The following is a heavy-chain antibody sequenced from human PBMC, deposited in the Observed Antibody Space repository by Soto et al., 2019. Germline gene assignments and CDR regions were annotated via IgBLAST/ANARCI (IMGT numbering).Heavy chain of an antibody. CDR1: GGSISSSSYY. CDR3: AREGRREDAFDI. J-gene: IGHJ3*02. V-gene: IGHV4-39*07. CDR2: IYYSGST. Sequence: SETLSLTCTVSGGSISSSSYYWGWIRQPPGKGLEWIGSIYYSGSTYYNPSLKSRVTISVDTSKNQFSLKLSSVTAADTAVYYCAREGRREDAFDIWGQGTMVTVSS.